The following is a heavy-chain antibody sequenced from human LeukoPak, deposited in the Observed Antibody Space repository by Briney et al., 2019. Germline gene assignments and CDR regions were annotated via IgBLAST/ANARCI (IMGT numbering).Heavy chain of an antibody. D-gene: IGHD1-26*01. CDR1: GFTFSSYA. V-gene: IGHV3-23*01. J-gene: IGHJ4*01. CDR3: ASSPGWELLRVAY. Sequence: GGSLRLSCAASGFTFSSYAMSWVRQAPGKGLEWVSAISGSGGSTYYADSVKGRFTISRDNSKNTLYLQMSSLRAEDTAVYYCASSPGWELLRVAYWDQGTLVTVSS. CDR2: ISGSGGST.